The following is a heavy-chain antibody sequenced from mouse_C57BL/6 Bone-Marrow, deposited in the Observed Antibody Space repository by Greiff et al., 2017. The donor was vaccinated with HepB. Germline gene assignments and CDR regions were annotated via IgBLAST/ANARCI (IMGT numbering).Heavy chain of an antibody. CDR3: ARRVRRGYAMDY. D-gene: IGHD2-14*01. Sequence: VQLQQSGAELVRPGTSVQVSCKASGYAFTNYLIEWVKQRPGQGLEWIGVINPGSGGTNYNEKFKGKATLTADKSSSTAYMQLSSLTSEDSAVYFCARRVRRGYAMDYWGQGTSVTVSS. CDR1: GYAFTNYL. V-gene: IGHV1-54*01. J-gene: IGHJ4*01. CDR2: INPGSGGT.